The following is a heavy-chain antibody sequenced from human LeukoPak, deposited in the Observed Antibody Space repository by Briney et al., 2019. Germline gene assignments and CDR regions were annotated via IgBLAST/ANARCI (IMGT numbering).Heavy chain of an antibody. CDR3: ARDLSRGFDP. V-gene: IGHV4-39*07. CDR2: IYYSGST. J-gene: IGHJ5*02. CDR1: GGSISSSSYY. D-gene: IGHD2/OR15-2a*01. Sequence: SETLSLTCTVSGGSISSSSYYWGWIRQPPGKGLEWSGSIYYSGSTYYNPSLKSRVTISVDTSKNQFSLKLSSVTAADTAVYYCARDLSRGFDPWGQGTLVTVSS.